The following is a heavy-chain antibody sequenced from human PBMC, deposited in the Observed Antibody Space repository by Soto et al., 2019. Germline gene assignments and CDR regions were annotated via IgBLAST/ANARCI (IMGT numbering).Heavy chain of an antibody. D-gene: IGHD2-2*01. CDR2: ISAYNGNT. V-gene: IGHV1-18*01. Sequence: ASVKVSCKASGYTFTSYGISWVRQAPGQGFEWIGWISAYNGNTNYAQKLQGRVTMTTDTSTSTAYMELRSLRSDDTVVYYCARECRYCSSTSCYNWFDPWGQGTLVTVS. CDR1: GYTFTSYG. J-gene: IGHJ5*02. CDR3: ARECRYCSSTSCYNWFDP.